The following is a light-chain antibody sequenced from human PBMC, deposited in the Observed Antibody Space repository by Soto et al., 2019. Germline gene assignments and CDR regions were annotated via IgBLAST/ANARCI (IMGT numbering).Light chain of an antibody. V-gene: IGKV3-15*01. Sequence: EIVMTQSPATLSVSPGDRVTLSCRASQSVSSNLAWYQQKPGQPPRLLIYGASTRATGIPDTFSGSGSGTEFTLTISSLQSEDFAVYYCQQYFDWRTFGQGTRVEV. CDR3: QQYFDWRT. CDR1: QSVSSN. J-gene: IGKJ1*01. CDR2: GAS.